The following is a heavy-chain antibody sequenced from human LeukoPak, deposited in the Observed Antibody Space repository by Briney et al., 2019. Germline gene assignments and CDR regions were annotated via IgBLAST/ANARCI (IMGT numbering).Heavy chain of an antibody. CDR2: ITGDGDYT. J-gene: IGHJ4*02. D-gene: IGHD3-22*01. CDR3: AKDILTYYYGTSGYYFDT. Sequence: GVSLRLSCSASGFTFSSFAMSWVRQAPGKGLEGLSAITGDGDYTYSADSVTGRFTISRDNSKNALFLQMHSLRAEDTAVYYCAKDILTYYYGTSGYYFDTWGQGTLVTVSS. CDR1: GFTFSSFA. V-gene: IGHV3-23*01.